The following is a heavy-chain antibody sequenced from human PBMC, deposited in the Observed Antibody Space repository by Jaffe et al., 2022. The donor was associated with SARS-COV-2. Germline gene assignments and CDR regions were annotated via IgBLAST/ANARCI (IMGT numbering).Heavy chain of an antibody. D-gene: IGHD2-2*01. Sequence: QVQLVESGGGLVKPGGSLRLSCAASGFTFSDYYMSWIRQAPGKGLEWVSYISSSGGTRSYADSVKGRFTISRDNAKNSLYLQMNSLRAEDTAVYYCARDALKYQLLSPVDYWGQGTLVTVSS. CDR3: ARDALKYQLLSPVDY. CDR2: ISSSGGTR. CDR1: GFTFSDYY. J-gene: IGHJ4*02. V-gene: IGHV3-11*01.